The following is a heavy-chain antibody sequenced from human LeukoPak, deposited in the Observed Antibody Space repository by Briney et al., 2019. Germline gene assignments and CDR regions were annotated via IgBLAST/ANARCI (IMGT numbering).Heavy chain of an antibody. Sequence: PSQTLSLTCTVSGGSISSGGYYWGWIRQPPGKGLEWIGSIYHSGSTYYNPSLKSRVTISVDTSKNQFSLKLSSVTAADTAVHYCARDLWSQWEHTSNYGMDVWGQGTTVTVSS. V-gene: IGHV4-39*07. CDR2: IYHSGST. CDR3: ARDLWSQWEHTSNYGMDV. D-gene: IGHD1-26*01. CDR1: GGSISSGGYY. J-gene: IGHJ6*02.